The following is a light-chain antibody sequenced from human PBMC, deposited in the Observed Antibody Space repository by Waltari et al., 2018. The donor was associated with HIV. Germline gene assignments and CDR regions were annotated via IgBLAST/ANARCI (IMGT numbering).Light chain of an antibody. CDR3: CSYAGSYIFV. CDR1: SNDVASYEY. V-gene: IGLV2-11*01. Sequence: QSALTQPRSVSGSPGQSVTMSCTGTSNDVASYEYVSWYQKHPGEAPKLMIYDVNKRPSGVPDRFSGSKSGNTASLTISGLQADDEADYYCCSYAGSYIFVFGGGTKLTVL. J-gene: IGLJ2*01. CDR2: DVN.